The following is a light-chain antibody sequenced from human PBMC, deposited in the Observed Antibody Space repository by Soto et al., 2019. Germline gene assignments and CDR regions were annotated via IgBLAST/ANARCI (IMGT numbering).Light chain of an antibody. CDR1: QGISSY. Sequence: DIQLTQSPSSLSASVGDRVTITCRVSQGISSYLNWYRQKPGKVPKLLIYSASNLQSGVPSRFSGSGSGTEFILSINNLQPEDFASYFCLQVYSFPRTFGLGTKVDIK. J-gene: IGKJ1*01. CDR3: LQVYSFPRT. V-gene: IGKV1-27*01. CDR2: SAS.